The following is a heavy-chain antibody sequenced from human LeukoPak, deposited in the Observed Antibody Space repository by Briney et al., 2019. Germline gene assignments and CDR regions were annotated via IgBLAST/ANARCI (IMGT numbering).Heavy chain of an antibody. V-gene: IGHV1-8*01. CDR1: GYTFTSYD. J-gene: IGHJ3*02. CDR3: AREVRYYGDPNDAFDI. D-gene: IGHD4-17*01. CDR2: MNPNSGNT. Sequence: ASVKVSCKASGYTFTSYDINWVRQATGQGLEWMGWMNPNSGNTGYAQKFQGRVTMTRNTSISTAYMELSSLRSEDTAVYYCAREVRYYGDPNDAFDIWGQGTMVTVSS.